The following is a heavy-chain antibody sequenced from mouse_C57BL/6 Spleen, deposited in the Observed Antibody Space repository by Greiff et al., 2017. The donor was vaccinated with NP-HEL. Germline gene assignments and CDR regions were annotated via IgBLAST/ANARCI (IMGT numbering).Heavy chain of an antibody. J-gene: IGHJ4*01. V-gene: IGHV1-69*01. D-gene: IGHD3-2*01. Sequence: QVHVKQPGAELVMPGASVKLSCKASGYTFTSYWMHWVKQRPGQGLEWIGEIDPSDSYTNYNQKFKGKSTLTVDKSSSTAYMQLSSLTSEDSAVYYCAKTARGGYYAMDYWGQGTSVTVSS. CDR3: AKTARGGYYAMDY. CDR2: IDPSDSYT. CDR1: GYTFTSYW.